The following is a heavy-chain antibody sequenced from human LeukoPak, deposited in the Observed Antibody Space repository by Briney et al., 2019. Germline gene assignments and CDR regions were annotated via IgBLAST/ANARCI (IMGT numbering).Heavy chain of an antibody. CDR2: INPSGDST. D-gene: IGHD3-22*01. CDR1: GYTFANYY. Sequence: ASVKVSCKASGYTFANYYIHWVRQAPGQGLEWMGLINPSGDSTSDAQKFQGRVTMTRDTSTSTVYMELRSLRSEDTAVYYCASRDYYDSSGYFHPFEYYFDYWGQGTLVTVSS. CDR3: ASRDYYDSSGYFHPFEYYFDY. V-gene: IGHV1-46*01. J-gene: IGHJ4*02.